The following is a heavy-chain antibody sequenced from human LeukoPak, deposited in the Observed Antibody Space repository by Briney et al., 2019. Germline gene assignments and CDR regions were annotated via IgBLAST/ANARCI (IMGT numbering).Heavy chain of an antibody. V-gene: IGHV3-30*02. CDR1: GFTFSSYG. CDR3: AKALRELWFGELFN. J-gene: IGHJ4*02. CDR2: IRYDGSNK. Sequence: GGSLRLSCAASGFTFSSYGMHWVRQAPGKGLEWVAFIRYDGSNKYYADSVKGRFTISRDNSKNTLYLQMNSLRAEDTAVYYCAKALRELWFGELFNWGQGTLVTVSS. D-gene: IGHD3-10*01.